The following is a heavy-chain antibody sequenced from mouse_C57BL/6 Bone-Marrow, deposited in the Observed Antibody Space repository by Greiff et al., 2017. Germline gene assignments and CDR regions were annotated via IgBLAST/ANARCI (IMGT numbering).Heavy chain of an antibody. D-gene: IGHD4-1*01. V-gene: IGHV2-2*01. Sequence: VKLMESGPGLVQPSQSLSITCTVSGFSLTSYGVHWVRQSPGKGLEWLGVIWSGGSTDYNAAFISRLSIIKDNSKSHVFFKMNSLQADDTAIYYCARANWDFDYWGQGTTLTVSS. CDR3: ARANWDFDY. CDR2: IWSGGST. J-gene: IGHJ2*01. CDR1: GFSLTSYG.